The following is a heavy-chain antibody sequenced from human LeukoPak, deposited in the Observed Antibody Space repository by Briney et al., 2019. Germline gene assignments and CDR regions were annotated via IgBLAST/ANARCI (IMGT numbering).Heavy chain of an antibody. CDR3: ARAGREYSSGWPLGPWYFDL. J-gene: IGHJ2*01. Sequence: GGSLRLSCAASGFTFSSYWMNWARQAPGKGLEWVASINHNGNVNYYVDSVKGRFTISRDNAKNSLYLQMSNLRAEDTAVYYCARAGREYSSGWPLGPWYFDLWGRGTLVTVSS. D-gene: IGHD6-19*01. CDR2: INHNGNVN. CDR1: GFTFSSYW. V-gene: IGHV3-7*03.